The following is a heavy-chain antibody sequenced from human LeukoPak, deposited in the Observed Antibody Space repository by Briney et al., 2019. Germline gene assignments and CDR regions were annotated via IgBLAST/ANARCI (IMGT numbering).Heavy chain of an antibody. CDR2: ICGSGCGGTT. D-gene: IGHD1-26*01. CDR3: AKDRGGSYPNWFDP. Sequence: GGSLRLSCAVSGFTFSIYGMTWVRRAPGKGLEWVSAICGSGCGGTTYYADSVKGRFTVSRDNSKNTLYLQMNSLTAEDTAVYYCAKDRGGSYPNWFDPWGQGTLVTVSS. CDR1: GFTFSIYG. V-gene: IGHV3-23*01. J-gene: IGHJ5*02.